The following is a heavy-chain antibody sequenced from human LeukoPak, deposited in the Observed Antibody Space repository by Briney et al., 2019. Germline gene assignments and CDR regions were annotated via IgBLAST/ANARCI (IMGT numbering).Heavy chain of an antibody. CDR1: GGTFSSYA. J-gene: IGHJ3*02. Sequence: SVKVSCKASGGTFSSYAISWVRQAPGQGLEWMGGIIPIFGTANYAQKFQGRVTITTDESTSTAYMELSSLRSEDTAVYYCARPLVGATNAFDIWGQGTMVTVSS. D-gene: IGHD1-26*01. V-gene: IGHV1-69*05. CDR2: IIPIFGTA. CDR3: ARPLVGATNAFDI.